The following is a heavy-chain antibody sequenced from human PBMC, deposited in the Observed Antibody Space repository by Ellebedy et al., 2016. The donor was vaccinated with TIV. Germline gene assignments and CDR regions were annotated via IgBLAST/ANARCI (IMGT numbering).Heavy chain of an antibody. CDR3: AKGSFPFGDKSERIYSFQY. D-gene: IGHD3-10*01. Sequence: GESLKISCAASGFTFSSYAMSWVRQAPGKGLEWVGGYTTYADSVKGRFTISTHNSRNTLYLQMTNLRTEDTAVYYFAKGSFPFGDKSERIYSFQYWGQGTLVTVSS. J-gene: IGHJ4*02. CDR1: GFTFSSYA. V-gene: IGHV3-23D*01. CDR2: GYT.